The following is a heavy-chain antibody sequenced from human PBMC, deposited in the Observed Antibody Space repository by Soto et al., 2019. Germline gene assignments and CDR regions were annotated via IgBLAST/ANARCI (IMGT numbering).Heavy chain of an antibody. Sequence: ASVKVSCKASGYTFTNYGISWVRQAPGQGLEWMGIINPSGGSTTYAQKFQGRVTMTRDTSTSTVYMELSSLRSEDTALYYCARSDLDWLSQARYYFDYWGQGTLVTVSS. D-gene: IGHD3-3*01. V-gene: IGHV1-46*01. J-gene: IGHJ4*02. CDR1: GYTFTNYG. CDR3: ARSDLDWLSQARYYFDY. CDR2: INPSGGST.